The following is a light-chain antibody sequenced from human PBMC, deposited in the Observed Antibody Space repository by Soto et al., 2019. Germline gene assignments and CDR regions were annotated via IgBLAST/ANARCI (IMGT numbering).Light chain of an antibody. V-gene: IGKV4-1*01. CDR2: WAS. Sequence: DIVMTQSPDSLAVSLGERATINCKSSQSIFYSSNNKNYLAWYQQKPGQPPKLLIYWASTRESGVPDRFSGSGSGADFTLTISSLQPEDFATYYCQQYNSYPPTFGQGTRLEIK. J-gene: IGKJ5*01. CDR3: QQYNSYPPT. CDR1: QSIFYSSNNKNY.